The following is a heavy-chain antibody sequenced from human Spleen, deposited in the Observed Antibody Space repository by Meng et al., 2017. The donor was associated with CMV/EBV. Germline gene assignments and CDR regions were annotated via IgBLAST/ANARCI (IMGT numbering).Heavy chain of an antibody. CDR2: ISSSSSYI. J-gene: IGHJ4*02. V-gene: IGHV3-21*01. CDR3: ARDRGSSSWSRFDY. CDR1: GLTFSSYA. D-gene: IGHD6-13*01. Sequence: AGLTFSSYAMNWVRQAQGKGLEWVSSISSSSSYIYYADSVKGRFTISRDNAKNSLYLQMNSLRAEDTAVYYCARDRGSSSWSRFDYWGQGTLVTVSS.